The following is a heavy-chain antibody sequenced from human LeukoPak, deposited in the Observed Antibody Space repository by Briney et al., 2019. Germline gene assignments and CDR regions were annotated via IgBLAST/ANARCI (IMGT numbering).Heavy chain of an antibody. Sequence: GGSLRLSCAASGFTFSNYAMSWVRQAPGKGLEWVSAISGSGVSTYYADSVKGRFTVSRDNSKNTLYLQMSSLRAEDTAVYYCAKDERNWNYNLASQTYDWGQGTLVTVSS. J-gene: IGHJ4*02. V-gene: IGHV3-23*01. CDR3: AKDERNWNYNLASQTYD. CDR2: ISGSGVST. D-gene: IGHD1-7*01. CDR1: GFTFSNYA.